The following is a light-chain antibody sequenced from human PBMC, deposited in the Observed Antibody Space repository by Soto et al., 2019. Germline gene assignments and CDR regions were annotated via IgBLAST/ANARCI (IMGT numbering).Light chain of an antibody. J-gene: IGKJ1*01. CDR2: GAS. CDR3: QQYAT. V-gene: IGKV3-20*01. CDR1: QSVSSSY. Sequence: EIVLTQSPGTPSLSPGERATLSCRASQSVSSSYLAWYQQKPGQAPRLLIYGASSRATGIPDRFSGSGSGTEFTLTISRLEPEDFAVYYCQQYATFGQGTKVEIK.